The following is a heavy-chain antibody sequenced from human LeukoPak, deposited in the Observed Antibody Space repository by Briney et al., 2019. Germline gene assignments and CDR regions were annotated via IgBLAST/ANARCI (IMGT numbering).Heavy chain of an antibody. J-gene: IGHJ4*01. CDR1: GFTFSSYA. Sequence: PGSSLRLSCAASGFTFSSYAMHWVRQAPGKGLEWVAVISYDGSNKYYADSVKGRFTISRDNSKNTLYLQMNSLRAEDTAVYYCARGPEYNWNDAFDYWGQGTLVTVSS. CDR3: ARGPEYNWNDAFDY. V-gene: IGHV3-30-3*01. CDR2: ISYDGSNK. D-gene: IGHD1-20*01.